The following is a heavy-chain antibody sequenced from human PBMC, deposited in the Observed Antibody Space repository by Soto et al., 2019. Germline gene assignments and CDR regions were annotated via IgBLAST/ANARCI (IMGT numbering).Heavy chain of an antibody. CDR1: GFTFSSYW. V-gene: IGHV3-74*01. D-gene: IGHD6-19*01. J-gene: IGHJ3*02. Sequence: EVQLVESGGGLVQPGGSLRLSCAASGFTFSSYWMHWVRQAPGKGLVWVSRINSDGSSTSYADSVKGRFTISRDNAKNXMXXQMNSLRAEDTAVYYCARELGYSSGWYKAQDAFDIWGQGTMVTVSS. CDR2: INSDGSST. CDR3: ARELGYSSGWYKAQDAFDI.